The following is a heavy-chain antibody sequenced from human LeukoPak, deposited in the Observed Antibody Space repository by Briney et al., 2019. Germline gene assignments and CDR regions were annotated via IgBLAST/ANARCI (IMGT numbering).Heavy chain of an antibody. Sequence: GGSLRLSYAASGFTFDDYAMHWVRQAPGKGLEWVSGISWNSGSIGYADSVKGRFTISRDNAKNSLYLQMNSLRAEDTALYYCAKDMGIVGALDYWGQGTLVTVSS. V-gene: IGHV3-9*01. J-gene: IGHJ4*02. D-gene: IGHD1-26*01. CDR2: ISWNSGSI. CDR3: AKDMGIVGALDY. CDR1: GFTFDDYA.